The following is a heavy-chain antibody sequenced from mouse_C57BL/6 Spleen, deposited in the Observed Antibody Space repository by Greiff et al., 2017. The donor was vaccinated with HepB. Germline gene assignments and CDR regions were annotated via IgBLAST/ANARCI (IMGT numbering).Heavy chain of an antibody. Sequence: EVMLVESGGGLVKPGGSLKLSCAASGFTFSSYAISDGGSYTYYPDNVKGRFTISRDNAKNNLYLQMSHLKSEDTAMYYCARDQTTEVRYFDVWGTGTTVTVSS. V-gene: IGHV5-4*01. CDR2: SDGGSYT. D-gene: IGHD1-1*01. CDR1: GFTFSSYA. CDR3: ARDQTTEVRYFDV. J-gene: IGHJ1*03.